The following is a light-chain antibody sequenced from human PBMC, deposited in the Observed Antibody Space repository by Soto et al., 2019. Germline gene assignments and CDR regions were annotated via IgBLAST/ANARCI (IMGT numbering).Light chain of an antibody. CDR1: QSVSNN. CDR2: GAS. J-gene: IGKJ4*01. V-gene: IGKV3-15*01. Sequence: EIVMTQSPATLSVSPGERATLSCRASQSVSNNLAWYQQKPGQAPRLLIYGASTRATGIPARFSGSGSGTEFTLTISSLQSEDFAVYYCQQYNNWSPLTFGGGTQVETK. CDR3: QQYNNWSPLT.